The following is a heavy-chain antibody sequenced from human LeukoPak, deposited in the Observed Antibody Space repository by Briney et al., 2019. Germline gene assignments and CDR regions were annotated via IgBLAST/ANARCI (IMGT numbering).Heavy chain of an antibody. CDR3: ATVEVRGVFVGH. CDR2: FDPEDGET. CDR1: GYTLTELS. Sequence: ASVKVSCKVSGYTLTELSMHWVRQAPGKGLEWMGGFDPEDGETIYAQKFQGRVTMTEDTSTDTAYMELSSLRSEDTAVYYCATVEVRGVFVGHWGQGTLVTVSS. J-gene: IGHJ4*02. V-gene: IGHV1-24*01. D-gene: IGHD3-10*01.